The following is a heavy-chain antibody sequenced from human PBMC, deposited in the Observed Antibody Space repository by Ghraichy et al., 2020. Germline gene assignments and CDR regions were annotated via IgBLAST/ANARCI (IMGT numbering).Heavy chain of an antibody. D-gene: IGHD2-2*01. CDR3: ARGGDIVVVPTAIPPLHYYFYGMDV. Sequence: ASVKVSCKASGYTFTSYYMHWVRQAPGQGLEWMGIINPSGGSTTYAQKFQGRVTMTRDTSTSTVYMDLSSLRSEDTAVYYCARGGDIVVVPTAIPPLHYYFYGMDVWGQGTPVTVYS. J-gene: IGHJ6*02. CDR1: GYTFTSYY. V-gene: IGHV1-46*01. CDR2: INPSGGST.